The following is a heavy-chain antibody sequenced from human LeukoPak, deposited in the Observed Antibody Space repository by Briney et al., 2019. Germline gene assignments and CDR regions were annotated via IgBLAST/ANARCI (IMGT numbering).Heavy chain of an antibody. CDR1: GYTFTGYY. CDR3: ARGEGVWYYYDSSGYSVDY. V-gene: IGHV1-2*06. Sequence: ASVKVSCKASGYTFTGYYMHWVRQAPGQGLEWMGRINPNSGGTNYAQKFQGRVTMTRDTSISTAYMELSRLRSDDTAVYYCARGEGVWYYYDSSGYSVDYWGQGTLVTASS. J-gene: IGHJ4*02. D-gene: IGHD3-22*01. CDR2: INPNSGGT.